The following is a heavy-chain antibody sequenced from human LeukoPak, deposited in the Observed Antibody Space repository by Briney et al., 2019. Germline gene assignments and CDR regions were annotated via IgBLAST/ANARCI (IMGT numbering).Heavy chain of an antibody. J-gene: IGHJ5*02. CDR1: GFTFSSFE. D-gene: IGHD3-10*01. CDR2: ISSGGSTI. Sequence: GGSLRLSCAASGFTFSSFEMKWVRQAPGKGLEWVSYISSGGSTIYYADSVKGRFTISRDNAKKSLYLQMNSLRAEDTAVYYCAKPLMRDRWFGESWGQGTLVSVSS. CDR3: AKPLMRDRWFGES. V-gene: IGHV3-48*03.